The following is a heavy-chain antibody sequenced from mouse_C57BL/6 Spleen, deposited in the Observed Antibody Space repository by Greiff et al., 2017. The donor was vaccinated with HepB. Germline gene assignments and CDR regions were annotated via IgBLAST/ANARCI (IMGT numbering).Heavy chain of an antibody. J-gene: IGHJ2*01. CDR2: ISYSGST. D-gene: IGHD1-1*01. Sequence: EVQLEQSGPGLVKPSQSLSLSCTASGYSFTGGYVCHWMRRFPGNQLEWMGYISYSGSTNYNPSIKSRIAMTHDKSKNQFFLKLNTVTTEDAAAYYCARGATVGGVDYWGQGTTLTVSS. CDR3: ARGATVGGVDY. V-gene: IGHV3-1*01. CDR1: GYSFTGGYV.